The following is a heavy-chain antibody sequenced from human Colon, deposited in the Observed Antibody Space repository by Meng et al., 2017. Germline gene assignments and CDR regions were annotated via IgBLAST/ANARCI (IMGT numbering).Heavy chain of an antibody. V-gene: IGHV4-31*03. J-gene: IGHJ4*02. CDR1: GDSVSSNSYY. D-gene: IGHD1-26*01. CDR3: ARDPLAVGPTDRGLDS. CDR2: IYSGGIS. Sequence: QVQLQESGPGLVKPSQTASLTCTVSGDSVSSNSYYWTWIRQQPGTGLEWIGYIYSGGISHYNPSLKSRITMSIDTSKNQFSLQLTSVTAADTAIYYCARDPLAVGPTDRGLDSWGQGTLVTVSS.